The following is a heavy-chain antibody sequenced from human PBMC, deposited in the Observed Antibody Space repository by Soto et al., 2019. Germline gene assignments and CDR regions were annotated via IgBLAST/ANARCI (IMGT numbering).Heavy chain of an antibody. CDR1: GYTLTSNG. D-gene: IGHD1-26*01. Sequence: ASVEVSSKASGYTLTSNGLSWVRQAPGQGLEWMGWISAYNGNTNYAQKLQGRVTMTTDTSTSTAYMELRSLRSDDTAVYYCARASGSSYWFDPWGQGTLVTVSS. V-gene: IGHV1-18*01. CDR3: ARASGSSYWFDP. J-gene: IGHJ5*02. CDR2: ISAYNGNT.